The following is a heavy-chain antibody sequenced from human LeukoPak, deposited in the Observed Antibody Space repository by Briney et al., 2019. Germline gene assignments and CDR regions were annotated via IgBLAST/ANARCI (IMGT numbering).Heavy chain of an antibody. V-gene: IGHV3-66*01. D-gene: IGHD3-10*01. CDR1: GFTVSSNY. Sequence: PGGSLRLSCAASGFTVSSNYMSWVRQAPGKGLEWVSVIHSGGSTYYADSVKGRFTISRDNSKNTLYLQMNSLRAEDTAVYYCARSEWFGENWFDPWGQGTLVTVSS. CDR2: IHSGGST. J-gene: IGHJ5*02. CDR3: ARSEWFGENWFDP.